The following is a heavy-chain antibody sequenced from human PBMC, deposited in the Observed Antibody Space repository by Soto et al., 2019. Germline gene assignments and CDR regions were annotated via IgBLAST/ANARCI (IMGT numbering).Heavy chain of an antibody. V-gene: IGHV4-34*01. D-gene: IGHD2-21*02. J-gene: IGHJ4*02. Sequence: PSETLSLTCAVYGGSFSDYYWSWIRQPPGKGLEWIGEINHSGSTNYNPSLKSRVTISVDTSKNQFSLKLSSVTAADTAVYYCARGLVTPPPYWGQGTLVTVSS. CDR3: ARGLVTPPPY. CDR2: INHSGST. CDR1: GGSFSDYY.